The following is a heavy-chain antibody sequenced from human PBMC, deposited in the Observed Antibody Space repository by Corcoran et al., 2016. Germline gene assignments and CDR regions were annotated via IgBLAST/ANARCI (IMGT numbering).Heavy chain of an antibody. V-gene: IGHV3-53*01. Sequence: EVQLVESGGGLIQPGGSLRLSCAASGFTVSSNYMSWVRQAPGKGLEWVSVIYSGGSTYYADSVKGRFTISRDNSKNTLYQQMNSLGAEETAVYDGARGGKLAYCGGDCYLSPYYFDYWGQGTLVTVSS. D-gene: IGHD2-21*02. J-gene: IGHJ4*02. CDR3: ARGGKLAYCGGDCYLSPYYFDY. CDR2: IYSGGST. CDR1: GFTVSSNY.